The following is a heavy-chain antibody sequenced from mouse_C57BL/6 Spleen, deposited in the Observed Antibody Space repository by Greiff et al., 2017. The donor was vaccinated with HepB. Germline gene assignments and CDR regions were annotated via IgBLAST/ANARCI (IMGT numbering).Heavy chain of an antibody. J-gene: IGHJ2*01. CDR2: IYPGDGDT. V-gene: IGHV1-80*01. Sequence: QVQLQQSGAELVKPGASVKISCKASGYAFSSYWMNWVKQRPGKGLEWIGQIYPGDGDTNYNGKFKGKATLTADKSSSTAYMQLSSLTSEDSAVYFCASPLDSSGYFDYWGQGTTLTVSS. D-gene: IGHD3-2*02. CDR3: ASPLDSSGYFDY. CDR1: GYAFSSYW.